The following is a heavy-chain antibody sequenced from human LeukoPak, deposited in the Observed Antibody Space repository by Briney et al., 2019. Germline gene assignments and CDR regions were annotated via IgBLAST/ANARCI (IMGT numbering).Heavy chain of an antibody. D-gene: IGHD4-17*01. CDR1: GFTVSSNY. CDR2: IYSGGST. J-gene: IGHJ6*02. V-gene: IGHV3-66*01. Sequence: GGSLRLSCAASGFTVSSNYMSWVRPAPGKGLEWVSVIYSGGSTYYADSVKGRFTISRDTSKNTLYLQMNSLRAEDTTLYYCARAPTGQVTTSYYYYGLDVWGQGTTVTVSS. CDR3: ARAPTGQVTTSYYYYGLDV.